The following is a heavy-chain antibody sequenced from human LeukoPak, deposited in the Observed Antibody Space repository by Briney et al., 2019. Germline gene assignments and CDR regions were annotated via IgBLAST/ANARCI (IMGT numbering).Heavy chain of an antibody. J-gene: IGHJ3*02. CDR2: ISSSSSTI. V-gene: IGHV3-48*04. CDR1: GFTFSSYS. CDR3: ARGGDDYGDRDAFDI. D-gene: IGHD4-17*01. Sequence: GSLRLSCAASGFTFSSYSMNWVRQAPGKGLEWVSYISSSSSTIHYADSVKGRFTISRDNAKNSLYLQMNSLRAEDTAVYYCARGGDDYGDRDAFDIWGQGTMVTVSS.